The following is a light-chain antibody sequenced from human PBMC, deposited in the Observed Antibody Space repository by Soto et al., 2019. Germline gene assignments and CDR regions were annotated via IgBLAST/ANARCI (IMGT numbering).Light chain of an antibody. CDR1: RSVLYSSNTKNY. V-gene: IGKV4-1*01. CDR2: WAS. Sequence: DIVMTQSPDSLAVSLGERATIKCKSSRSVLYSSNTKNYLAWYQHKPGQPPKLLFYWASTRESGVPDRFSGGWSGKDVTLTINSLQAEDVAVYYCQQYYSTPYTFGQGTKLEIK. CDR3: QQYYSTPYT. J-gene: IGKJ2*01.